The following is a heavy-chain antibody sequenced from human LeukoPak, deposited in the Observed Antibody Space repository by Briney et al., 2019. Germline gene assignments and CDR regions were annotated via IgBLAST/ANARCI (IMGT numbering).Heavy chain of an antibody. Sequence: ASVKVSCKASGYTFTGYYMHWVRQAPGQGLEWTGWINPNTGGTNYAQKFQGRVTMTRDTSTSTAYMDVSRLRSDDTAVYYCVQFELDYWGQGTLVTVSS. J-gene: IGHJ4*02. CDR1: GYTFTGYY. V-gene: IGHV1-2*02. CDR3: VQFELDY. D-gene: IGHD1-7*01. CDR2: INPNTGGT.